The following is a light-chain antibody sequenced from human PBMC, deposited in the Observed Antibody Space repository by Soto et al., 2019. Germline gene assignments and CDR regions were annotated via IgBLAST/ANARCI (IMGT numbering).Light chain of an antibody. CDR3: QQYFECPPMT. CDR2: GAS. V-gene: IGKV3-15*01. J-gene: IGKJ1*01. Sequence: VMTQSPATLSVSPGERATLSCWASETVATNLACYQQKPGQAPRLLISGASTRAAGISDRVRGSGSGTECTLSISSLRSEDSAIYYCQQYFECPPMTFGQGTKVEI. CDR1: ETVATN.